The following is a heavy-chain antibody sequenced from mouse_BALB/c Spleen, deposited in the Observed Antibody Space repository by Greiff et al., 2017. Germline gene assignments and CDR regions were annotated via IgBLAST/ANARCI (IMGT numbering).Heavy chain of an antibody. CDR3: ARQCNDGLYYFDY. V-gene: IGHV5-6*01. D-gene: IGHD2-3*01. CDR2: ISIGGSYT. Sequence: EVHLVESGGDLVKPGGSLKLSCAASGFTFSSYGMSWVRQTPDKRLEWVATISIGGSYTYYPDSVKGRFTISRDNAKNTLYLQMSSLKSEDTAMYYCARQCNDGLYYFDYWGQGTTLTVSS. J-gene: IGHJ2*01. CDR1: GFTFSSYG.